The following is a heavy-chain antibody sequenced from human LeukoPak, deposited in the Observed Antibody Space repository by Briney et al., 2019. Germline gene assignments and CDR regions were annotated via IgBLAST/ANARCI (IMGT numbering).Heavy chain of an antibody. CDR3: ARPLGAQMVRGGSAWFDP. D-gene: IGHD3-10*01. J-gene: IGHJ5*02. Sequence: SSETLSLTCTVSGGSISSYYWTWIRQPPGKGLEWIGYIYYSGSTNYNPSLKSRVTISVDTSKNQFSLKLGSVTAADTAVYYCARPLGAQMVRGGSAWFDPWGQGTLVTVSS. CDR1: GGSISSYY. V-gene: IGHV4-59*12. CDR2: IYYSGST.